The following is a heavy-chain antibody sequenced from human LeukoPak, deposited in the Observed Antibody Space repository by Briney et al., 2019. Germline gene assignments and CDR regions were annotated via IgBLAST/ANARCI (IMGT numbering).Heavy chain of an antibody. CDR3: AITVDCRATTDCYSYFHH. CDR1: GFTFSDYY. Sequence: GGSLRLSCAASGFTFSDYYMSWVRQAPGKGLEWVSFISGSASTIYYADSVKGRFTISRDNAKDTLYLQVNSLRAEDTAVYYCAITVDCRATTDCYSYFHHWGQGTLVTVSS. D-gene: IGHD2-21*02. V-gene: IGHV3-11*04. CDR2: ISGSASTI. J-gene: IGHJ1*01.